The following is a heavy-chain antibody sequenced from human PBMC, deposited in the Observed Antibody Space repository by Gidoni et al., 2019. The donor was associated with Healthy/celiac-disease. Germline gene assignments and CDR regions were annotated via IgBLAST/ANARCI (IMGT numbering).Heavy chain of an antibody. J-gene: IGHJ4*02. CDR3: ARVGAAAGGY. CDR2: ISSISSTI. Sequence: EVQLVESGGGWVQPGGSLSLSCAASGFPFSSYGMNWVRQAPGKGLEWVSYISSISSTIYYADSVKGRFTISRNNAKNSLYLQMNSLRAEDTAVYYWARVGAAAGGYWGQGTLVTVSS. D-gene: IGHD6-13*01. CDR1: GFPFSSYG. V-gene: IGHV3-48*01.